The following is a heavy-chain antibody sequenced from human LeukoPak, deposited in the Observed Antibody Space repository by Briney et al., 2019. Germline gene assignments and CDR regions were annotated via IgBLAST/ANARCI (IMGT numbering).Heavy chain of an antibody. V-gene: IGHV3-23*01. J-gene: IGHJ4*02. CDR1: GFTFSSYG. CDR3: AKDLDIVVVVAARREFDY. CDR2: ISGSGGST. D-gene: IGHD2-15*01. Sequence: GGSLRLSCAASGFTFSSYGMSWVRQAPGKGLEWVSAISGSGGSTYYADSVKGRFTISRDNSKNTLYLQMNSLRAEDTAVYYCAKDLDIVVVVAARREFDYWGQGTLVTVSS.